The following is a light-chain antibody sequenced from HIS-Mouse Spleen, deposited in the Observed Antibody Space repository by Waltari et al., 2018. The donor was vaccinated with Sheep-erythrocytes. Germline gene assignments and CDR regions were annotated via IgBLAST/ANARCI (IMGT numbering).Light chain of an antibody. CDR1: QSISSY. V-gene: IGKV1-39*01. J-gene: IGKJ1*01. CDR2: AAS. Sequence: IKMTKPPSSLSAPVGDRVTITSRASQSISSYLNWYQQKPGKAPKLLIYAASSLQSGVPSRFSGSGSGTDFTLTISSLQPEDFATYYCQQSYSTPRTFGQGTKVEIK. CDR3: QQSYSTPRT.